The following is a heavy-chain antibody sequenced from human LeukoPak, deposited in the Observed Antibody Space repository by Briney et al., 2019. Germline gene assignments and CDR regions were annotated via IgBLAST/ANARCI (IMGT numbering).Heavy chain of an antibody. CDR1: GYTFTGYY. J-gene: IGHJ4*02. CDR2: INPNSVGT. Sequence: GASVKVSCKASGYTFTGYYMHWVRQAPGQGLEWMGWINPNSVGTNYAQKFQGRVTMARDTSISTVFVDLSGLTSGDTAVYYCARTGPRGYFDDYAYYFEYWGQGTLVTVSS. CDR3: ARTGPRGYFDDYAYYFEY. D-gene: IGHD3-16*01. V-gene: IGHV1-2*02.